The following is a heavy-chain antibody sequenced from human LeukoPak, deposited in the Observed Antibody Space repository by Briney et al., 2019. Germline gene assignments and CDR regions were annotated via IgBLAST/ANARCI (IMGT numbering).Heavy chain of an antibody. V-gene: IGHV3-30*04. CDR3: ARGGTEIYYYHYGMDV. CDR2: ISYDGSNK. D-gene: IGHD5-12*01. Sequence: GGSLRLSCAASGFTFSSYAMHWVRQAPGKGLEWVAVISYDGSNKYYADSVKGRFTISRDNSKNTLYLQMNSLGVEDTAVYFCARGGTEIYYYHYGMDVWGQGTTVTVSS. CDR1: GFTFSSYA. J-gene: IGHJ6*02.